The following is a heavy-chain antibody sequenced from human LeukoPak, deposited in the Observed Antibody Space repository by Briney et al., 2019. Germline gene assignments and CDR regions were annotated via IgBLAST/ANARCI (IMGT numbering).Heavy chain of an antibody. Sequence: ASVKVSCKASGYTFTGYYMHWVRQAPGQGLEWMGRINPNSGGTNYAQKFQGRVTMTRDTSISTAYMELSRLRSDDTAVYYCARDPCSGGSCYSTSHFDYWGQGTLVTVSS. J-gene: IGHJ4*02. CDR3: ARDPCSGGSCYSTSHFDY. D-gene: IGHD2-15*01. CDR2: INPNSGGT. V-gene: IGHV1-2*06. CDR1: GYTFTGYY.